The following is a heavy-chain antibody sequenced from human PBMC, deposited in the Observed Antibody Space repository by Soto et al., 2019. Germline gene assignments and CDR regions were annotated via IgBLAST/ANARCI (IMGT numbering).Heavy chain of an antibody. Sequence: QVQLQESGPGLVKPSQTLSLTCTVSGDPISSGDYYWSWIRQPPGKGLEWIGYIYYSGTTYYSPSLKSRVTMSVETSKNQFSLKLRSVTAADTAVYYCARAPYRGTNSRGALDMWGQGTMVTVSS. J-gene: IGHJ3*02. CDR3: ARAPYRGTNSRGALDM. D-gene: IGHD2-8*01. CDR1: GDPISSGDYY. V-gene: IGHV4-30-4*01. CDR2: IYYSGTT.